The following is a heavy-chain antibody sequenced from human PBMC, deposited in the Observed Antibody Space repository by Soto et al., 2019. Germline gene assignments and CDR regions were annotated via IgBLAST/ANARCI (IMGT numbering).Heavy chain of an antibody. CDR1: GCSISSGGYY. V-gene: IGHV4-31*03. CDR2: IYYSGST. CDR3: ATYYYYDSSGYRSDAFDI. D-gene: IGHD3-22*01. Sequence: TLSLTCTVSGCSISSGGYYWSWIRQHPGKGLEWIGYIYYSGSTYYNPSLKSRVTISVDTSKNRFSLKLSSVTAADTAVYYCATYYYYDSSGYRSDAFDIWGQGTMVTVSS. J-gene: IGHJ3*02.